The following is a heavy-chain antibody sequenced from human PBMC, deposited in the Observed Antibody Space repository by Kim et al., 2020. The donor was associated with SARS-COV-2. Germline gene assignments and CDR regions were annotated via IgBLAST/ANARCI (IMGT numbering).Heavy chain of an antibody. V-gene: IGHV4-61*01. CDR3: ARDLSGSFTGENWFDP. CDR1: GGSVSSGSYY. D-gene: IGHD1-26*01. CDR2: IYYSGST. J-gene: IGHJ5*02. Sequence: SETLSLTCTVSGGSVSSGSYYWSWIRQPPGKGLEWIGYIYYSGSTNYNPSLKSRVTISVDTSKNQFSLKLSSVTAADTAVYYCARDLSGSFTGENWFDP.